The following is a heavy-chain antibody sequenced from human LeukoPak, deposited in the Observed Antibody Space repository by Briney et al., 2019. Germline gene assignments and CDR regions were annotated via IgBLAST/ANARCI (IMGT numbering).Heavy chain of an antibody. CDR2: ISSSSSYI. CDR3: TRDLLDYDVSTGLHHYYMDV. CDR1: GFTFSSYS. Sequence: GGSLRLSCAASGFTFSSYSMNWVRQAPGKGLEWVSSISSSSSYIYYADSVKGRFTISRDNAKNSLYLQMNSLRVEDTAVYYCTRDLLDYDVSTGLHHYYMDVWGQGTTVTVSS. J-gene: IGHJ6*02. V-gene: IGHV3-21*01. D-gene: IGHD3-9*01.